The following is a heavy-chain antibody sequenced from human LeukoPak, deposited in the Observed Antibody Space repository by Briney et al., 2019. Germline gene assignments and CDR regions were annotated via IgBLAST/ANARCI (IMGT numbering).Heavy chain of an antibody. J-gene: IGHJ4*02. Sequence: SETLSLTCAVYGGSFSGYYWSWIRQPPGKGLEWIGEINHSGSTNYNPPLKSRVTISVDTSKNQFSLKLSSVTAADTAVYYCARGVPTVTTWRLDYWGQGTLVTVSS. D-gene: IGHD4-17*01. CDR1: GGSFSGYY. V-gene: IGHV4-34*01. CDR3: ARGVPTVTTWRLDY. CDR2: INHSGST.